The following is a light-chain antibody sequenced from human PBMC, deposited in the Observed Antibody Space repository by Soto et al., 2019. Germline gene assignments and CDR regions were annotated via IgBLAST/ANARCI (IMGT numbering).Light chain of an antibody. CDR1: QSVSSN. CDR2: GAS. Sequence: EIVMTQSPATLSVSPGARATLSCSASQSVSSNLAWYQQKPGQAPRILIYGASTRATGIPARFSGSGSGTEFTLTISSLQSEEFAVYYCQQYNNWPRTFGQVTKVDIK. CDR3: QQYNNWPRT. J-gene: IGKJ1*01. V-gene: IGKV3-15*01.